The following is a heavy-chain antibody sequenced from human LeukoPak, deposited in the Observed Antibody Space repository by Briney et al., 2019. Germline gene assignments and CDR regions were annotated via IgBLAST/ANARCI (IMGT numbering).Heavy chain of an antibody. V-gene: IGHV3-48*03. CDR2: ISSSGSTI. CDR1: GFTFSSYE. Sequence: GGSLRLSCAASGFTFSSYEMNWVRQAPGKGLEWVSYISSSGSTIYYADSVKGRFTISRDNAKNSLYLQMNSLRAEDTAVYYCARDRCSSTSCPKYYHYYYGMDVWGQGTTVTVSS. CDR3: ARDRCSSTSCPKYYHYYYGMDV. J-gene: IGHJ6*02. D-gene: IGHD2-2*01.